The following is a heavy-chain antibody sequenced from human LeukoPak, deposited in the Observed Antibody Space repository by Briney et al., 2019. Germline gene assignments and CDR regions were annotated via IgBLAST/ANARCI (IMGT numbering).Heavy chain of an antibody. V-gene: IGHV3-11*01. CDR1: GFTFSDYY. CDR2: ISSSGSTI. Sequence: PGGSLRLSCAASGFTFSDYYMSWIRQAPGKGLEWVSYISSSGSTIYYADSVKGRFTISRDNAKNSLYLQMNSLRAEDTAVYYCARKAYCGGDCYPLPYYYYGMDVWGQGTTVTVSS. CDR3: ARKAYCGGDCYPLPYYYYGMDV. J-gene: IGHJ6*02. D-gene: IGHD2-21*02.